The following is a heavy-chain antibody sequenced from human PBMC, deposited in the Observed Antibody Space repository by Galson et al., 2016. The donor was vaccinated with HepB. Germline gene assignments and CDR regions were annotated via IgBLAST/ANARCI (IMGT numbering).Heavy chain of an antibody. CDR3: AKEGGISTTMLDYYYHYDMDV. CDR1: GFTFSDYG. V-gene: IGHV3-30*18. J-gene: IGHJ6*02. D-gene: IGHD3-10*02. CDR2: ISYDGTNT. Sequence: SLRLSCAASGFTFSDYGMHWVRQAPGKGLEWVAVISYDGTNTYYVDSVKGQFTISRDNSKNTLFLQMDSLRLEDTAAYYCAKEGGISTTMLDYYYHYDMDVWGQGTTVTVSS.